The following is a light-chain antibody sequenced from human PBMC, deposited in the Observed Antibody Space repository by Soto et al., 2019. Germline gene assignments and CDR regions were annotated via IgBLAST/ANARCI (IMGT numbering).Light chain of an antibody. CDR2: EVS. CDR1: SSDVGGYHY. Sequence: QSALTQPPSAYGSPGQSVTISCTGTSSDVGGYHYVSWYQQHPGKAPKLMIYEVSKRPSGVPDRFSGSKSGNTASLTVSGLQAEDEADYCCSSYAGSNNYVFGTGTKLTVL. J-gene: IGLJ1*01. V-gene: IGLV2-8*01. CDR3: SSYAGSNNYV.